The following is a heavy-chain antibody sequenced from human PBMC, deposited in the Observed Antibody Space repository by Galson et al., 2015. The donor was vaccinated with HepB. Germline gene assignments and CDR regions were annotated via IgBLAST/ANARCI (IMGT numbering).Heavy chain of an antibody. CDR2: ISAYNGNT. V-gene: IGHV1-18*04. Sequence: SVKVSCKASGYTFTSYGISWVRQAPGQGLEWMGWISAYNGNTNYAQKLQGRVTMTTDTSTSTAYMELRSLRSDDTAVYYCARVSYYGSGPGLAFDIWGQGTMVTVSS. CDR1: GYTFTSYG. CDR3: ARVSYYGSGPGLAFDI. D-gene: IGHD3-10*01. J-gene: IGHJ3*02.